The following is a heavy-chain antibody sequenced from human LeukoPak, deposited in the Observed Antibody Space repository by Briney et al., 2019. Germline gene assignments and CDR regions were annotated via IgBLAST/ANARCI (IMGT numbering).Heavy chain of an antibody. J-gene: IGHJ4*02. Sequence: SETLSLTCTVSGGSISSFYWSWIRQPAGKALEWIGRIYTSGSTNYNPSLKSRVTMSVDTSKNQFSLKLRSVTAADTAVYYCASEYYYDTSGYYSLASWGQGHLVTVSS. CDR3: ASEYYYDTSGYYSLAS. CDR1: GGSISSFY. D-gene: IGHD3-22*01. CDR2: IYTSGST. V-gene: IGHV4-4*07.